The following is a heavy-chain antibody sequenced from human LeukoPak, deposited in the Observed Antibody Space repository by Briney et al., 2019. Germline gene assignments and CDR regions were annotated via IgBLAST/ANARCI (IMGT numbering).Heavy chain of an antibody. Sequence: ASVTVSCKASGYTFTIYGISWVRQAPGQGLEWMGWISAYNGNTNYAQKLQGRVTMTTDTSTSTAYMELRSLRSDDTAVYYCARVQGNWNYPHQKYYFDYWGQGTLVTVSS. CDR1: GYTFTIYG. J-gene: IGHJ4*02. D-gene: IGHD1-7*01. CDR2: ISAYNGNT. CDR3: ARVQGNWNYPHQKYYFDY. V-gene: IGHV1-18*01.